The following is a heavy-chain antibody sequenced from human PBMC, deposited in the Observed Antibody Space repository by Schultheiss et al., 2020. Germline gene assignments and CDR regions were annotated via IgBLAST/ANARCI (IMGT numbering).Heavy chain of an antibody. CDR1: GFSFSSYS. J-gene: IGHJ6*04. V-gene: IGHV3-48*01. CDR3: ARVFCSGGSCYHRGYYYYGMDV. Sequence: GGSLRLSCAASGFSFSSYSMNWVRQAPGKGLEWVSYISSSSSTIYYADSVKGRFTISRDNAKNSLYLQMNSLRAEDTAVYYCARVFCSGGSCYHRGYYYYGMDVWGKGTTGTVSS. D-gene: IGHD2-15*01. CDR2: ISSSSSTI.